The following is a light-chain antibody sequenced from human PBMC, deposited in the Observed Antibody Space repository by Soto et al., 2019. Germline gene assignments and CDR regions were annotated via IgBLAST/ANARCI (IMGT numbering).Light chain of an antibody. V-gene: IGKV3-20*01. J-gene: IGKJ5*01. CDR1: QSVSSSY. CDR3: QQYGSSPPIT. Sequence: EIWLPKLPATRSFSQGKKPPPSSRASQSVSSSYLAWYQQKPGQAPRLLIYGASSRATGIPDRFSGSGSGTDFTLTISRLEPEDFAVYYCQQYGSSPPITFGQGTRLEIK. CDR2: GAS.